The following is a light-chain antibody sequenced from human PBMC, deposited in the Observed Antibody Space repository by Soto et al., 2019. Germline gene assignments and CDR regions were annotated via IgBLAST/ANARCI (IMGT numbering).Light chain of an antibody. CDR3: QQSYSTPQT. J-gene: IGKJ2*01. V-gene: IGKV1-39*01. Sequence: DIQMTQSPSSLSASVGDRVTIAFRASQTISNYIHWYQQKPGKAPKLLIYAASNLQSGVPSRFSGSGSGADFTLTISSLQPEDFATYYCQQSYSTPQTFGQGTKVDI. CDR2: AAS. CDR1: QTISNY.